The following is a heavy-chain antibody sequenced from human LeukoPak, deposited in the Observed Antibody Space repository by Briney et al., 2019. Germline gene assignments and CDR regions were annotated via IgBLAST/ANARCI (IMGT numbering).Heavy chain of an antibody. V-gene: IGHV4-39*07. CDR1: GGSISSSSYY. Sequence: SETLSLTCTVSGGSISSSSYYWGWLRQPPGKGLEWIGSIYYSGSTYYNPSLKSRVTISVDTSKNQFSLKLSSVTAADTAVYYCARDHYDSSGYPFDYWGQGTLVTVSS. CDR2: IYYSGST. D-gene: IGHD3-22*01. CDR3: ARDHYDSSGYPFDY. J-gene: IGHJ4*02.